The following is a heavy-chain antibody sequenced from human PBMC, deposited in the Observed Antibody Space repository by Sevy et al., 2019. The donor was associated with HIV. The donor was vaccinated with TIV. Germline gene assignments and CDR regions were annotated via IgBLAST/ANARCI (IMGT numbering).Heavy chain of an antibody. CDR3: ARGSNYYGSGSYGTRGGVDY. Sequence: SETLSLTCTVSGGSVSSGSYYWSWIRQPPGKGLEWIGYIYYSGSNNYNPSLKSRVTISVDTSKSQFALKLSSVTAADTAVYYCARGSNYYGSGSYGTRGGVDYWGQGTLVTVSS. CDR1: GGSVSSGSYY. V-gene: IGHV4-61*01. CDR2: IYYSGSN. D-gene: IGHD3-10*01. J-gene: IGHJ4*02.